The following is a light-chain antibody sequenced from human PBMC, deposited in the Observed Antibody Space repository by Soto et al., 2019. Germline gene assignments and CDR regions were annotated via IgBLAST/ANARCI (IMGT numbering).Light chain of an antibody. CDR2: GAS. Sequence: EILMTQSPATLSVSPGERATLSCRASQSLRRNLAWYQQKPGQAPRLLIYGASTRASGIPARFSGSGSGTEFTLTISSLQSEDFALYYCQHYNDGTPPFTFGPGTKLDL. J-gene: IGKJ3*01. CDR1: QSLRRN. V-gene: IGKV3D-15*01. CDR3: QHYNDGTPPFT.